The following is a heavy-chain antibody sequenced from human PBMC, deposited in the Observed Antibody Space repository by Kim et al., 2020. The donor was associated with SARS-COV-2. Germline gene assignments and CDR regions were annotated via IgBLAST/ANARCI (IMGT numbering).Heavy chain of an antibody. J-gene: IGHJ5*02. D-gene: IGHD2-2*01. CDR1: GGSFSGYY. CDR3: AGRNYCSSTSCYHWFDP. Sequence: SETLSLTCAVYGGSFSGYYWSWIRQPPGKGLEWIGEINHSGSTNYNPSLKSRVTISVDTSKNQFSLKLSSVTAADTAVYYCAGRNYCSSTSCYHWFDPWGQGTLVTVSS. V-gene: IGHV4-34*01. CDR2: INHSGST.